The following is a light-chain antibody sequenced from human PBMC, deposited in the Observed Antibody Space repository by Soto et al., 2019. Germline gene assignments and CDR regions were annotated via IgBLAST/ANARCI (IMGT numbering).Light chain of an antibody. CDR1: QTVSSSY. J-gene: IGKJ4*01. Sequence: EIVLTQSPGTLYLSPGERATLSCRASQTVSSSYLAWSQQKPGQAPRLLIYGASSRATGMPDRFSGSGSGTDFTFTISRLEPEDFAVYYCQQYGSSLLTFGGGTKVEIK. CDR3: QQYGSSLLT. CDR2: GAS. V-gene: IGKV3-20*01.